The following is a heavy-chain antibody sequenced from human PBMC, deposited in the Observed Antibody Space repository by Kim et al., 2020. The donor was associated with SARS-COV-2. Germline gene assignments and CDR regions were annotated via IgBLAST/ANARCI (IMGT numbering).Heavy chain of an antibody. CDR2: ISGSGGYI. Sequence: GGSLRLSCAASGFTFSSYSMNWVRQAPGKGLEWVSSISGSGGYIYYADSLKGRFTISRDNAKNSLYLQMNSLRAEDTAVYYCARERSPQPGAFDIWGQGTMVTVSS. CDR3: ARERSPQPGAFDI. CDR1: GFTFSSYS. V-gene: IGHV3-21*01. D-gene: IGHD2-2*01. J-gene: IGHJ3*02.